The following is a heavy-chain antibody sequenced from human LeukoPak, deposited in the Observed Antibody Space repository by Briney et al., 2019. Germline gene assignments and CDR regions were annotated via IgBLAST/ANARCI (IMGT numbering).Heavy chain of an antibody. Sequence: PSETLSLTCAVYGGSFSGYYWSWIRQPPGKGLEWIGEINHSGSTNYNPSLKSRVTISVDTSKNQFSLELSSVTAADTAVYYCASGVITFGGVIVYWGQGTLVTVSS. CDR2: INHSGST. CDR3: ASGVITFGGVIVY. D-gene: IGHD3-16*02. CDR1: GGSFSGYY. J-gene: IGHJ4*02. V-gene: IGHV4-34*01.